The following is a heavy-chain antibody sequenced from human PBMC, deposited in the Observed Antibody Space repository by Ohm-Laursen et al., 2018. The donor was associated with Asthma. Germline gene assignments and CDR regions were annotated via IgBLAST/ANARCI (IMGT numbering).Heavy chain of an antibody. CDR2: ISGSGGST. CDR1: GFTFSSYG. Sequence: SLRLSCAASGFTFSSYGMHWVRQAPGKGLEWVSAISGSGGSTYYADSVKGRFTISRDNSKNTLYLQMNSLRAEDTAVYYCAKAAHDYGDYLFDYWGQGTLVTVSS. V-gene: IGHV3-23*01. CDR3: AKAAHDYGDYLFDY. D-gene: IGHD4-17*01. J-gene: IGHJ4*02.